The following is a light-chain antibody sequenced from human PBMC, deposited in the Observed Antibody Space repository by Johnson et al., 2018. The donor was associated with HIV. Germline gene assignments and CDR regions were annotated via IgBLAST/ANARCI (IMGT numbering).Light chain of an antibody. CDR3: GTWDSSLSSYV. V-gene: IGLV1-51*01. CDR2: DND. J-gene: IGLJ1*01. Sequence: QSVLTQPPSVSAAPGQKVTISCSGSNSNIGNNYVSWYQHLPGTAPKLLIYDNDQRPSGIPDRFSASKSGTSATLDITGLQTGDGADYYCGTWDSSLSSYVFGTGTKVTVL. CDR1: NSNIGNNY.